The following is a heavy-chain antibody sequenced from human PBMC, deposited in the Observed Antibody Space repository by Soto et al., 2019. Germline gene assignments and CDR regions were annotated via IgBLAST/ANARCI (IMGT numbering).Heavy chain of an antibody. Sequence: QVQLVQSGAEVKKPGSSVKVPCKASGGTFSNYPISWVRQAPGQGLEWMGGIIPLFGTVNYARKFQGRVTITADEFTSTAYMELSSLRSEDTAVYYCARGNQRWLQLWHFDLWGRGTLVTVSS. CDR1: GGTFSNYP. CDR3: ARGNQRWLQLWHFDL. J-gene: IGHJ2*01. D-gene: IGHD5-12*01. CDR2: IIPLFGTV. V-gene: IGHV1-69*12.